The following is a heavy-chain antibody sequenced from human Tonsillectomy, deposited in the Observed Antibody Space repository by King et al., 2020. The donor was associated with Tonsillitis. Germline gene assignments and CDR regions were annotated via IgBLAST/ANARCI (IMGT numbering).Heavy chain of an antibody. J-gene: IGHJ4*02. CDR1: GFTFSSYG. V-gene: IGHV3-30*18. Sequence: VQLVESGGGVVQPGRSLRLSCAASGFTFSSYGMHWVRQAPGKGLEWVAVISYDGSNKYYADSVKGRFTISRDNSKNTLYLQMNSLRAEDTAVYYCAKDLSPLVGDYHNLFDYWGQGTLVTVSS. CDR3: AKDLSPLVGDYHNLFDY. D-gene: IGHD4-17*01. CDR2: ISYDGSNK.